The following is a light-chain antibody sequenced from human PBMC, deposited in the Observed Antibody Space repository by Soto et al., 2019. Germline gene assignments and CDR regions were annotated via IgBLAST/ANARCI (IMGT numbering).Light chain of an antibody. CDR2: KAS. CDR1: QTISSW. J-gene: IGKJ1*01. Sequence: DIQMTQSPSTLSGSVGDRVTITCRASQTISSWLAWYQQKPGEAPKLLIYKASTLKSGVPSRFSGSGSGTEFTLTISSLQPDDFATYYCQHYNTYPWTFGQGTKVDIK. CDR3: QHYNTYPWT. V-gene: IGKV1-5*03.